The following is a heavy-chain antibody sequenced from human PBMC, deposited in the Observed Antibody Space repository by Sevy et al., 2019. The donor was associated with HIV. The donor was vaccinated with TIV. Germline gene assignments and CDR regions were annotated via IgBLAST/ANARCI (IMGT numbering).Heavy chain of an antibody. CDR3: AKEIVPNDY. D-gene: IGHD2-15*01. CDR2: INIRGDGT. V-gene: IGHV3-23*01. CDR1: GFSFSGSA. J-gene: IGHJ4*02. Sequence: GGSLRISCAVSGFSFSGSAMTWVRQAPGKGLEWVSGINIRGDGTYYADSMRGRFTISRDISKNTLYLQMNNVRDEDTAVYYCAKEIVPNDYRGQGTLVTVSS.